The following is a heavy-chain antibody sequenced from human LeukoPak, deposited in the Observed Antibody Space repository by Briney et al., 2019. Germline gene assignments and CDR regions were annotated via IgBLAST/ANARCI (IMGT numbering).Heavy chain of an antibody. J-gene: IGHJ4*02. CDR2: FQTSGSI. V-gene: IGHV4-4*07. Sequence: PSETLSLTCTVSGGSINRWFWSWIRQPAGKGLEWIGRFQTSGSIIYNPSLRSRVTMSLDTSKNQFFLELTSVTAADTAVYYCATGSGGLDHWGQGTLVTVSS. CDR3: ATGSGGLDH. CDR1: GGSINRWF. D-gene: IGHD3-10*01.